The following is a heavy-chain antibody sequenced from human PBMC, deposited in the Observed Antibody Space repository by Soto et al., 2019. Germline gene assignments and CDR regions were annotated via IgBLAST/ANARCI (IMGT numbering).Heavy chain of an antibody. CDR3: VRDAYNPLPFGY. Sequence: GGSLRLSCAASGFTFSSYSMNWVRQAPGKGLEWVSYISSSSSTIYYADSVKGRFTVSRDNAKNSLYLQMNSLRDEDTAVYYCVRDAYNPLPFGYWLQETLVTVSS. CDR1: GFTFSSYS. CDR2: ISSSSSTI. V-gene: IGHV3-48*02. D-gene: IGHD1-1*01. J-gene: IGHJ4*02.